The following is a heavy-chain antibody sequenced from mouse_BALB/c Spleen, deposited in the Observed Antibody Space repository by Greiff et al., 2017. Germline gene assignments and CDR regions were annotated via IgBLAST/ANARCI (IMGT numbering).Heavy chain of an antibody. CDR3: ARSGNYEGWFAY. D-gene: IGHD2-1*01. Sequence: DLVKPGASVKLSCKASGYTFTSYWINWIKQRPGQGLEWIGRIAPGSGSTYYNEMFKGKATLTVDTSSSTAYIQLSSLSSEDSAVYFGARSGNYEGWFAYWGQGTLVTVSA. J-gene: IGHJ3*01. CDR1: GYTFTSYW. V-gene: IGHV1S41*01. CDR2: IAPGSGST.